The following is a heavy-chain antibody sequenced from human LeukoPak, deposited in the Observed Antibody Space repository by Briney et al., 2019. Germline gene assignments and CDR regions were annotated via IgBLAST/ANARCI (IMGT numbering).Heavy chain of an antibody. J-gene: IGHJ4*02. V-gene: IGHV1-46*01. CDR3: ASCPYGSGSYLVVL. Sequence: GASVKVSCKASGYTFTSYYMHWVRQAPGQGLEWMGIINPSGGSTSYAQKFQGRVTITADKSTSTAYMELSSLRSEDTAVYYCASCPYGSGSYLVVLWGQGTLVTVSS. D-gene: IGHD3-10*01. CDR1: GYTFTSYY. CDR2: INPSGGST.